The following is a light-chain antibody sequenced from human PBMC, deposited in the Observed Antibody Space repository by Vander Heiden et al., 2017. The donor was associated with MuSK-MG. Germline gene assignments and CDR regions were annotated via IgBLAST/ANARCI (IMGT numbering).Light chain of an antibody. Sequence: QSALTQPASVSGYPGQSLTISCTGTSSDVGGYSFVSWYQQHPGKAPKLMIYEVSNRPSGVSNRFSGSKSGNTASLTSSGLQAEDEADYYCSSYTSSSTRVFGTGTNVTVL. CDR2: EVS. CDR3: SSYTSSSTRV. V-gene: IGLV2-14*01. J-gene: IGLJ1*01. CDR1: SSDVGGYSF.